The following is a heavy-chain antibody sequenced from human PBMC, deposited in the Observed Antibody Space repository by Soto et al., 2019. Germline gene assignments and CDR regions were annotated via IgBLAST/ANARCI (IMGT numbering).Heavy chain of an antibody. CDR2: INAGNGNT. CDR3: ATSDYYGSGGYYYYYYGMDV. D-gene: IGHD3-10*01. V-gene: IGHV1-3*01. Sequence: QVQLVQSGAEVKKPGASVKVSCKASGYTFTSYAMHWVRQAPGQRLEWMGWINAGNGNTKYSQKFQGRVTITRDTSASTAYMELSSLRSEDTAVYYCATSDYYGSGGYYYYYYGMDVWGQGTTVTVSS. J-gene: IGHJ6*02. CDR1: GYTFTSYA.